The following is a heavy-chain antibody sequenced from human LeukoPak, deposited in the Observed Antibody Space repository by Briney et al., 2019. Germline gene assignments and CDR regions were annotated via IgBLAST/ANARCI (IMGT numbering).Heavy chain of an antibody. D-gene: IGHD3-10*01. J-gene: IGHJ3*02. Sequence: SETLSLTCTVSGGSISSYYWSWIRQPAGKGLGWIGLIYTSGSTNYNPSLKSRVTMSVDTSKNQFYLKLSSVTAADKAVYYCATSTPRDYYGSGTQSIGAFDIWGQGTMVTVSS. V-gene: IGHV4-4*07. CDR3: ATSTPRDYYGSGTQSIGAFDI. CDR2: IYTSGST. CDR1: GGSISSYY.